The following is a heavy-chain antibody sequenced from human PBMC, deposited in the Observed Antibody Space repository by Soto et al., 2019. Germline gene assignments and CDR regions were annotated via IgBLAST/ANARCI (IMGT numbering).Heavy chain of an antibody. V-gene: IGHV4-59*01. Sequence: SETLSLTCTVSGGSISSYYWSWIRQPPGKGLEWIGYIYYSGSTNYNPSLKSRVTISVDTSKNQFSLKLSSVTAADTAVYYCASLDVRDEYFQHWGQGTLVTVSS. D-gene: IGHD4-17*01. J-gene: IGHJ1*01. CDR2: IYYSGST. CDR3: ASLDVRDEYFQH. CDR1: GGSISSYY.